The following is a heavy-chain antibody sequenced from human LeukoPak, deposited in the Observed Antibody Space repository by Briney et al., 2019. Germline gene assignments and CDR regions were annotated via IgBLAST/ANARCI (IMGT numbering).Heavy chain of an antibody. Sequence: GASVKVSCKTSGYTFTDYYIHWVRQAPGQGLDWMGWINPNSGGTNYAQKFQGWVTMTRDTSISTAYMELSRLRSDDTAVYYCARGGCSSTSCYGNEGDFDYWGQGTLVTVSS. CDR3: ARGGCSSTSCYGNEGDFDY. J-gene: IGHJ4*02. CDR2: INPNSGGT. CDR1: GYTFTDYY. V-gene: IGHV1-2*04. D-gene: IGHD2-2*01.